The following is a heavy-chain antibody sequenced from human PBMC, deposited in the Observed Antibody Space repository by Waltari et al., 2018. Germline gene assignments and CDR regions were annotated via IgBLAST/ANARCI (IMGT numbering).Heavy chain of an antibody. CDR3: ARQLRFVDWIPRYFDS. CDR2: IYYSGTT. V-gene: IGHV4-39*01. CDR1: GDSISGSRNY. Sequence: QMELQESGPRLVKPSETLSLTCNVSGDSISGSRNYWAWLRQPPWKTLQWIGSIYYSGTTYYNPSLKGRFAISVDTSRNQFSLNVNSVTAADTGIYYCARQLRFVDWIPRYFDSWGRGTLATVSS. J-gene: IGHJ4*02. D-gene: IGHD3-3*01.